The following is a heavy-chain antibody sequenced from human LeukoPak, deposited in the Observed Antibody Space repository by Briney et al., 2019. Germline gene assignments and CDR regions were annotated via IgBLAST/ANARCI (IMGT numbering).Heavy chain of an antibody. V-gene: IGHV1-18*01. Sequence: ASVKVSCKASGYTFTSYGISWVRQAPGQGLEWMGWISAYNGNTNYAQKFQGRVTMTRDTSTSTVYMELSSLRSGDTAVYYCARFAVHRRLAVAGQFGLDYWGQGTLVTVSS. CDR1: GYTFTSYG. CDR3: ARFAVHRRLAVAGQFGLDY. J-gene: IGHJ4*02. D-gene: IGHD6-19*01. CDR2: ISAYNGNT.